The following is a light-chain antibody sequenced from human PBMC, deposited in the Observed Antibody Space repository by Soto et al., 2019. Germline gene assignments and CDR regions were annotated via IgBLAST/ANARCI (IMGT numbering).Light chain of an antibody. J-gene: IGKJ3*01. CDR3: QRYGTVHPVT. Sequence: DIQMTQSPSSLSASVGDRVTITCRASQGIGNYLAWYQQRPGKVPKPLIYGASTLHSGVPSRFSGSGSGTDFSLTISGLQPEDVATYYCQRYGTVHPVTFGPGTKVDLK. CDR1: QGIGNY. CDR2: GAS. V-gene: IGKV1-27*01.